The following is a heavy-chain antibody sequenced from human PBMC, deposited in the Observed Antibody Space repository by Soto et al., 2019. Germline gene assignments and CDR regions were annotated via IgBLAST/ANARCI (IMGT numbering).Heavy chain of an antibody. CDR1: GGSFSGYY. CDR2: INHSGST. J-gene: IGHJ4*02. D-gene: IGHD6-19*01. CDR3: ARGSVAVVKY. V-gene: IGHV4-34*01. Sequence: SETLSLTCAVYGGSFSGYYWSWIRQPPGKGLEWIGEINHSGSTNYNPSLKSRVTISVDTSKNQFSLKLSSVTAADTAVYYCARGSVAVVKYWGQGTLVTVSS.